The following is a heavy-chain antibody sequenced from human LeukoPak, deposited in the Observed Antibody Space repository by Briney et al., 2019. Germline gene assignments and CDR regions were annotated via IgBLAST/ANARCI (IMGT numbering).Heavy chain of an antibody. CDR1: GFTFSNAW. CDR3: TTVLYGDYFDNYYYMDV. V-gene: IGHV3-15*01. CDR2: IKSKTDGGTT. D-gene: IGHD4-17*01. Sequence: GGSLRLSCAASGFTFSNAWMSWVRQAPGKGLEWVGRIKSKTDGGTTDYAAPVKGRFTISRDDSKNTLYLQMNSLKTEDTAVYYCTTVLYGDYFDNYYYMDVWGKGATVTISS. J-gene: IGHJ6*03.